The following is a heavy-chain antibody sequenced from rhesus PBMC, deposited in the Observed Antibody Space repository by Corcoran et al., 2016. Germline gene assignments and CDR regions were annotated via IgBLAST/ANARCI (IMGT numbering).Heavy chain of an antibody. CDR2: LYGSSTST. CDR3: ARDGYSWNNAFED. CDR1: GGSISDSYR. Sequence: QVQLQESGPGVVKPSETLSLTCAVSGGSISDSYRWSWIRQPPGKGLVWIGYLYGSSTSTNYNPSLKSLVTISKDTSKNQFSLKLSSVTAADTAVYYCARDGYSWNNAFEDWGQGVLVTVSS. J-gene: IGHJ4*01. V-gene: IGHV4S10*01. D-gene: IGHD1-20*01.